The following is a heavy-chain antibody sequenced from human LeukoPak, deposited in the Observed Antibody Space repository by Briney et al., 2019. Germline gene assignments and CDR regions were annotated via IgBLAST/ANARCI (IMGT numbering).Heavy chain of an antibody. CDR2: ISYDGSSE. CDR1: GFTFSSYG. Sequence: GRSLRLSCAASGFTFSSYGMHWVRQAPGKGLEWVAVISYDGSSEYYADSVQGRFTVARDNSKNTMYLQMNSLRAEDTAVYYCAKDFRDGYNHPSYYFDSWGQGTLVAVSS. V-gene: IGHV3-30*18. J-gene: IGHJ4*02. D-gene: IGHD5-24*01. CDR3: AKDFRDGYNHPSYYFDS.